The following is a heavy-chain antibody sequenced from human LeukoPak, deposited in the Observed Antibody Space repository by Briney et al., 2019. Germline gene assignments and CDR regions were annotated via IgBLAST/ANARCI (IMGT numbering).Heavy chain of an antibody. CDR2: IYYSGST. CDR3: ARHEQSGWGWAPELNWFDP. V-gene: IGHV4-39*01. Sequence: SETLSLTCTVSGGSISSSSYYWGWIRQPPGKGLEWIGSIYYSGSTYYNPSLKSRVTISVDTSKNQFSLKLSSVTAADTAVYYCARHEQSGWGWAPELNWFDPWGQGTLVTVSS. D-gene: IGHD1-14*01. CDR1: GGSISSSSYY. J-gene: IGHJ5*02.